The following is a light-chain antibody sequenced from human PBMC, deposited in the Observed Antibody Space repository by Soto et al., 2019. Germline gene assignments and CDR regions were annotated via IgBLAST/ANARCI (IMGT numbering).Light chain of an antibody. CDR3: QQYYSYPFLT. CDR1: QGISSY. Sequence: AIRMTQSPSSLSASTGDRVTITCRASQGISSYLAWYQQKPGKAPKLLIYAASTLQSGVPSRFSGSGSGTDFTLTISCLQSEDFATYDCQQYYSYPFLTFGGGTKVEIK. V-gene: IGKV1-8*01. J-gene: IGKJ4*01. CDR2: AAS.